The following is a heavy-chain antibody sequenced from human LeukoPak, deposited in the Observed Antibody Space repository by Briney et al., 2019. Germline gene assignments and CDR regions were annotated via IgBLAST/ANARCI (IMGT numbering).Heavy chain of an antibody. CDR3: ASLNDYGDYG. J-gene: IGHJ4*02. D-gene: IGHD4-17*01. Sequence: SETLSLTCTVSGGSISSSSYYWGWIRQPPGKGLEWIGSIYYSGSTYYNPSLKSRVTISVDTSENQFSLKLSSVTAADTAVYYCASLNDYGDYGWGQGTLVTVSS. V-gene: IGHV4-39*01. CDR1: GGSISSSSYY. CDR2: IYYSGST.